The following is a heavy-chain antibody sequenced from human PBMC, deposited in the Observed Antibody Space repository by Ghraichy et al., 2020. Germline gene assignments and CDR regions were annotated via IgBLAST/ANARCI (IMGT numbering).Heavy chain of an antibody. CDR1: GYTFTSYY. V-gene: IGHV1-46*01. Sequence: ASVKVSCKASGYTFTSYYMHWVRQAPGQGLEWMGIINPSGGSTSYAQKFQGRVTMTRDTSTSTVYMELSSLRSEDTAVYYCARDPSTIFGVVFAFDIWGQGTMVTVSS. J-gene: IGHJ3*02. D-gene: IGHD3-3*01. CDR3: ARDPSTIFGVVFAFDI. CDR2: INPSGGST.